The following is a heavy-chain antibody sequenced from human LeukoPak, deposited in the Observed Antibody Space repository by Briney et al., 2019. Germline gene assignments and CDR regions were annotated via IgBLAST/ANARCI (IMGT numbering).Heavy chain of an antibody. V-gene: IGHV3-23*01. CDR2: ISGSGGST. J-gene: IGHJ5*02. CDR3: AKDGVEVVAATSYPNWFDP. Sequence: PGGSLRLSCAASGFTFSSYAMSWVRQAPGKGLEWVSAISGSGGSTYYADSVKGRFTISRDNSKNTLYLQMNCLRAEDTAVYYCAKDGVEVVAATSYPNWFDPWGQGTLVTVSS. D-gene: IGHD2-15*01. CDR1: GFTFSSYA.